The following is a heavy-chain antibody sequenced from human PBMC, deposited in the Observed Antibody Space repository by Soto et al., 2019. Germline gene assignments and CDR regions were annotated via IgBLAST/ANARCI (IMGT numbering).Heavy chain of an antibody. CDR2: ARNDPRARTT. CDR1: GFTFSDYH. J-gene: IGHJ4*02. CDR3: VGNFQY. Sequence: EMQWVESGGGLVQPGGSLRLSCAASGFTFSDYHMEWVRQAPGKGLEWIGRARNDPRARTTQHAASVRGRFITYRDDSQNSPYLNMYTLKTNDTVVYYCVGNFQYWGQGTLVTVSS. D-gene: IGHD1-26*01. V-gene: IGHV3-72*01.